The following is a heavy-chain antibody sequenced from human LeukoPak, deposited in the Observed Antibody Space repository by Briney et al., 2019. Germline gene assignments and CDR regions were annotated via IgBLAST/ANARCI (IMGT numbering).Heavy chain of an antibody. CDR3: ARSSIAARRGDY. Sequence: SETLSLTCTVSGGSISSGSYYWNWLRPPAGKGLEWIGRFQTSGRTNYNPSLNSRVTISLETSKNQFSLKLSSVTAADTAVYYCARSSIAARRGDYWGQGTLVTVSS. V-gene: IGHV4-61*02. CDR1: GGSISSGSYY. CDR2: FQTSGRT. D-gene: IGHD6-6*01. J-gene: IGHJ4*02.